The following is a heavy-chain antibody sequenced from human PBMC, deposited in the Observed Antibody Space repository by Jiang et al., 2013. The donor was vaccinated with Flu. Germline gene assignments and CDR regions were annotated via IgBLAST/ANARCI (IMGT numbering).Heavy chain of an antibody. J-gene: IGHJ6*02. CDR3: AREPVAGMGYGMDV. CDR1: GFTVSSNY. Sequence: VQLLESGGGLIQPGGSLRLSCAVSGFTVSSNYMNWVRQAPGKGLEWVSVIYYSGTTTYYADSVKGRFTISRDNSKNTLYLQMSSLRAEDTAVYYCAREPVAGMGYGMDVWGQGTTVTVSS. D-gene: IGHD6-19*01. V-gene: IGHV3-53*01. CDR2: IYYSGTTT.